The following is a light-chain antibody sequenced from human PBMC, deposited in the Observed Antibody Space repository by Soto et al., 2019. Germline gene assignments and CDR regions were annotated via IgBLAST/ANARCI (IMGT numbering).Light chain of an antibody. CDR2: AAS. J-gene: IGKJ5*01. CDR3: QQYYSYPRT. Sequence: EIQMTQTPSFLSASVGDRVTITCRASQGISSYLAWYQQKPGKAPKLLIYAASTLQSGVPSRFSGSGSGTDFTLTISCLQSEDFATYYCQQYYSYPRTFGQGTRLEIK. V-gene: IGKV1-9*01. CDR1: QGISSY.